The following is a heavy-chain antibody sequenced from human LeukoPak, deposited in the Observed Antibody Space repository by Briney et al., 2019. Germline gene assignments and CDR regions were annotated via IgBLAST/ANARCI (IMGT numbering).Heavy chain of an antibody. CDR2: ISAYNGNT. CDR3: AREGLIDSSGYYPPDYFDY. V-gene: IGHV1-18*01. D-gene: IGHD3-22*01. J-gene: IGHJ4*02. CDR1: GYTFTSYG. Sequence: ASVKVSCKASGYTFTSYGISWVRQAPGQGVEWMGWISAYNGNTNYAQKLQGRVTMTTDTSTSTAYMELRSLRSDDTAVYYCAREGLIDSSGYYPPDYFDYWGQGTLVTVSS.